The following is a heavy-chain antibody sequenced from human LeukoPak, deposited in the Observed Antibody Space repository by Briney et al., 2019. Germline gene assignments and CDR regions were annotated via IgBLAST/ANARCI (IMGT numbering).Heavy chain of an antibody. D-gene: IGHD4-17*01. CDR2: ISGSGGTT. Sequence: GGSLRLSCAASVFTFSSHAMSRVRQAPRKGLEWVTSISGSGGTTYYADSAKGRFTISRDNSRNTLSLHINSLRAEDTAVYHCALSYGDYARIDYWGQGTLVTVSS. V-gene: IGHV3-23*01. CDR1: VFTFSSHA. CDR3: ALSYGDYARIDY. J-gene: IGHJ4*02.